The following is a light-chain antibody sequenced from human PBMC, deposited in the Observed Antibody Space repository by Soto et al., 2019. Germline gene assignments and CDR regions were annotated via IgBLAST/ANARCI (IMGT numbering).Light chain of an antibody. J-gene: IGLJ2*01. CDR2: GNS. CDR1: SSNIGAGYD. Sequence: QSVLTQPPSVSGAPGQSVTISCTGSSSNIGAGYDVHWYQQLPGTAPKLLIYGNSNRPSGVPDRFSGSKSGTSASLAITGLQAEDDADYYCQSYDSSLSGSVVFGGGTKVTVL. V-gene: IGLV1-40*01. CDR3: QSYDSSLSGSVV.